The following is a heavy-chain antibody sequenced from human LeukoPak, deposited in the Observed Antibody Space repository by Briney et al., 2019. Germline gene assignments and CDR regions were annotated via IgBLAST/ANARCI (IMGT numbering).Heavy chain of an antibody. J-gene: IGHJ4*02. CDR1: GFTVSNNY. D-gene: IGHD6-19*01. Sequence: GGSLRLSCTVSGFTVSNNYMSWVRQAPGKGLEWVSVIYGGRNNTVYADSVKGRFTISRDNSRNTIYLQIDSLRAEDTATYYCAREFRQTYSSVWSLDYWGQGTLVTVSS. CDR2: IYGGRNNT. CDR3: AREFRQTYSSVWSLDY. V-gene: IGHV3-53*01.